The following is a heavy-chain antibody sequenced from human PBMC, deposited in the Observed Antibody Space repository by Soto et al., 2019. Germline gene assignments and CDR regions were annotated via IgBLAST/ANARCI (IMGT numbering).Heavy chain of an antibody. V-gene: IGHV1-2*02. J-gene: IGHJ4*02. Sequence: ASVKVSFKASGYTFHAYYIRCLLQAPGQGLEWVGRINPNSGDTTYTQKFEGRVTMTRDTSISTAYLELTGLRSDDTAIYYCARDPRPLYNFEYWGQGTLVTVSS. CDR3: ARDPRPLYNFEY. CDR1: GYTFHAYY. CDR2: INPNSGDT. D-gene: IGHD6-6*01.